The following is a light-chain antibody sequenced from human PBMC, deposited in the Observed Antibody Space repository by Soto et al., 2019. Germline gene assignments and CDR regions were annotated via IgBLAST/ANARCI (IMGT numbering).Light chain of an antibody. CDR3: CSYGAR. J-gene: IGLJ3*02. Sequence: QSVLTQPPSASGSPGQSVTISCTGTSSDVGAYDYVSWYQQHPGKAPKLMIYEINKRPSGVPDRFSGSKSGNTASLTVSGLQAEDEADYYCCSYGARFGGGTKLTVL. CDR1: SSDVGAYDY. V-gene: IGLV2-8*01. CDR2: EIN.